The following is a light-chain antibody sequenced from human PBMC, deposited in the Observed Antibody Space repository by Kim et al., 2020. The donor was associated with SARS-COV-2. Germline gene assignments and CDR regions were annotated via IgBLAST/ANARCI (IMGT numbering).Light chain of an antibody. CDR2: QES. J-gene: IGLJ2*01. CDR1: KLGDKY. V-gene: IGLV3-1*01. CDR3: QAWDSSTADVV. Sequence: PGRTARITCSGDKLGDKYACWYQQKPGQSPGLVIYQESKRPSGITERFSGSNSGNTATLTISGTQAMDEADYYCQAWDSSTADVVFGGGTQLTVL.